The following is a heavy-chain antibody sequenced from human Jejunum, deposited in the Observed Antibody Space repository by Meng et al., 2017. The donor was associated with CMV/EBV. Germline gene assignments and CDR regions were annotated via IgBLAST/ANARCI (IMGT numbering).Heavy chain of an antibody. CDR1: DGNISSYY. J-gene: IGHJ4*02. V-gene: IGHV4-4*07. D-gene: IGHD2-2*01. Sequence: LYASGPVMVNPSYTLSLTCTVYDGNISSYYWSCIRQSAVKGLEWIGRIHTSGTTNYTPSLKSRVTLSLDTSKDQFSLKLTSVTAAATAVYYCAREKSSCTSSTCYGVDSWGQGTLVTVSS. CDR3: AREKSSCTSSTCYGVDS. CDR2: IHTSGTT.